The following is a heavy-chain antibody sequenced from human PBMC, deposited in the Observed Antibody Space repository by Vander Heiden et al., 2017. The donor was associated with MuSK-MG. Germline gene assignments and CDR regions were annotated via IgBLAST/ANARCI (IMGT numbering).Heavy chain of an antibody. CDR2: IYSGGST. CDR3: AREGCSRTSCQRRETYFDY. CDR1: GFTVSSNY. V-gene: IGHV3-53*01. J-gene: IGHJ4*02. D-gene: IGHD2-2*01. Sequence: EVQLVESGGGLIQPGGSLRLSCAASGFTVSSNYMSWVRQAPGKGLEWVSVIYSGGSTYYADYVKGRGTIARDNSKNTLYLQRKSRRAEETAVYECAREGCSRTSCQRRETYFDYWGQGTMVTVSS.